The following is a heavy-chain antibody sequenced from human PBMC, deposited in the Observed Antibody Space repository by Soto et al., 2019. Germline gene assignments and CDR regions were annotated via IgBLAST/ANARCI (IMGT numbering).Heavy chain of an antibody. CDR3: ARDRAMLDAGPGH. D-gene: IGHD3-10*01. CDR1: GGSISSSNW. CDR2: IYHSGST. V-gene: IGHV4-4*02. J-gene: IGHJ4*02. Sequence: SETLSLTCAVSGGSISSSNWWSWVRQPPGKGLECIGEIYHSGSTYYAPYLQSRVTISVDTSKSQFSLELSCVTADDTAVYYCARDRAMLDAGPGHWGQGTQVTVS.